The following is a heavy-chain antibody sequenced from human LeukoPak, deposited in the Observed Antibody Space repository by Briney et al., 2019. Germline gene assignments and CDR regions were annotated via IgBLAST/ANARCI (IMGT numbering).Heavy chain of an antibody. CDR3: AKNQVPRNKFDDAFDI. Sequence: GGSLRLSCAASGFTFSEFAMSWVRQAPGKRLEWVSTIVGTGVRTYYADSVKGRFTISRDNSKNAMYLQMNSLRAEDTAVYYCAKNQVPRNKFDDAFDIWGQGTKVIVSS. CDR2: IVGTGVRT. V-gene: IGHV3-23*01. CDR1: GFTFSEFA. D-gene: IGHD1/OR15-1a*01. J-gene: IGHJ3*02.